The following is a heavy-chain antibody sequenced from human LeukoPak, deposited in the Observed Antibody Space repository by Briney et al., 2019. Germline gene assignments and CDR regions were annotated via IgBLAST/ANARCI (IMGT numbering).Heavy chain of an antibody. V-gene: IGHV3-15*01. D-gene: IGHD1-26*01. CDR3: TTNSGSYGRYYYYYMDV. CDR2: IKSKRDGGTT. Sequence: GGSLRLSCAVTGFTFSNAWMTWFRQAPGKGLEWVGRIKSKRDGGTTDYAAPGKGRFTISRDDSENTLYLQMNSLKTEDTAVYYCTTNSGSYGRYYYYYMDVWGKGTTVTVSS. CDR1: GFTFSNAW. J-gene: IGHJ6*03.